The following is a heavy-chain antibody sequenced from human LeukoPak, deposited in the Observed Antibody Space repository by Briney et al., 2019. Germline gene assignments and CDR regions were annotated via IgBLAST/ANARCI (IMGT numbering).Heavy chain of an antibody. D-gene: IGHD2-2*01. CDR2: ISNDGSNK. Sequence: GGSLRLSCAASGFTFNTYGMHWVRQAPGKGLEWVAGISNDGSNKYCADSVKGRFTISRDNSKNTMYLQMNSLRAEDTAVYYCAKAAYCTSTSCYFSGYAQTPLDSWGQGTLVTVSS. CDR1: GFTFNTYG. V-gene: IGHV3-30*18. CDR3: AKAAYCTSTSCYFSGYAQTPLDS. J-gene: IGHJ4*02.